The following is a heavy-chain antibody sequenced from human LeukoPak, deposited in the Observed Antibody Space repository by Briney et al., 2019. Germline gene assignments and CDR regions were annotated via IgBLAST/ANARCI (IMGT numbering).Heavy chain of an antibody. CDR2: ISASGRST. CDR1: GFTLSSYA. V-gene: IGHV3-23*01. CDR3: AKVMKGSERLTMVRGVIIKTAGLYYMDV. J-gene: IGHJ6*03. Sequence: GGSLRLSCAASGFTLSSYAMSWVRQAPGKGLEWVSSISASGRSTNCADSVKGRFTISRDNSKNTVYLQMNSLRAEDTAVYYCAKVMKGSERLTMVRGVIIKTAGLYYMDVWGKGTTVTVSS. D-gene: IGHD3-10*01.